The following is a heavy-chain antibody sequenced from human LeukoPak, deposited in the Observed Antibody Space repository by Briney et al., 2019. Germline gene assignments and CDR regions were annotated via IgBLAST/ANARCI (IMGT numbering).Heavy chain of an antibody. CDR2: ISYDVSNK. J-gene: IGHJ4*02. Sequence: GRSLTPSCSASAFTVSSYAIHSVRQAPGGGLEWVAVISYDVSNKYYADSAKGRFTISRDNSKNTLYLQMNSLRAEDTAVYYCASPYHHRSGWYAEGYYFDYWGRGTLVTVSS. CDR3: ASPYHHRSGWYAEGYYFDY. CDR1: AFTVSSYA. D-gene: IGHD6-19*01. V-gene: IGHV3-30*04.